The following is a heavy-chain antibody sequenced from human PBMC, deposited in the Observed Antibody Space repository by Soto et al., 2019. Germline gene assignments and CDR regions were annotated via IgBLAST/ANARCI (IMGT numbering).Heavy chain of an antibody. V-gene: IGHV4-30-4*01. CDR3: ARDNRTGYQHWYFDL. Sequence: SETLALTCTFSGGSISSGDYYWSWVPQPPGKGLEWIGYIYYSGSTYYNPSLKSRVTISVDTSKNQFSLKLSSVTAADTAVYYCARDNRTGYQHWYFDLWGRGTLVTVSS. CDR1: GGSISSGDYY. D-gene: IGHD3-9*01. CDR2: IYYSGST. J-gene: IGHJ2*01.